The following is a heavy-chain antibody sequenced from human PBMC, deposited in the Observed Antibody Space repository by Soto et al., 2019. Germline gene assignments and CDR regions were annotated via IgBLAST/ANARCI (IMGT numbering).Heavy chain of an antibody. J-gene: IGHJ3*02. CDR1: GFTFSSYS. V-gene: IGHV3-30*18. CDR2: ISYDGSNK. D-gene: IGHD3-10*01. CDR3: AKDARGSYYGSGSNIPHAFDI. Sequence: GGSLRLSCAASGFTFSSYSMSWVRQAPGKGLEWVAVISYDGSNKYYADSVKGRFTISRDNSKNTLYLQMNSLRAEDTAVYYCAKDARGSYYGSGSNIPHAFDIWGQGTMVTVSS.